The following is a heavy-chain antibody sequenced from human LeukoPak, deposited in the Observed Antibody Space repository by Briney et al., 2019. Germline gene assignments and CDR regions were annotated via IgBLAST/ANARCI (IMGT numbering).Heavy chain of an antibody. CDR3: ARAPYCIGGSCRFDY. CDR2: IKQDGSEK. J-gene: IGHJ4*02. Sequence: PGGSLRLSCVVSGFTFSSYWMSWVRQAPAQGLEWVATIKQDGSEKYYVDSVKGRFTISRDNAKNSLYLQMNSLRAEDTAVYYCARAPYCIGGSCRFDYWGQGTLVTVSS. D-gene: IGHD2-15*01. CDR1: GFTFSSYW. V-gene: IGHV3-7*03.